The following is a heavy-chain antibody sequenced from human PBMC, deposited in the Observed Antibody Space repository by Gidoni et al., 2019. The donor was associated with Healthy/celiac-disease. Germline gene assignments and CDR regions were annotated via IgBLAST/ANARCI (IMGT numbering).Heavy chain of an antibody. Sequence: EVQLVESGGGLVQPGRSLRLSCAASGFTFDDYAMHWVRQAPGKGLGWVSGISWNSGSIGYADSVKGRFTISRDNAKNSLYLQMNSLRAEDTALYYCAKDGRYGGNSDWGQGTLVTVSS. V-gene: IGHV3-9*01. CDR3: AKDGRYGGNSD. CDR1: GFTFDDYA. J-gene: IGHJ4*02. CDR2: ISWNSGSI. D-gene: IGHD2-21*02.